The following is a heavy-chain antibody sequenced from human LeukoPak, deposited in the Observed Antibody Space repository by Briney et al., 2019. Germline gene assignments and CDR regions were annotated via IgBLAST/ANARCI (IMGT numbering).Heavy chain of an antibody. Sequence: GGSLRLSCAPSGFTFTNYAMTWVRQAPGKGLEWISVISGSGENTYYADSVKGRFTISRDNSKNTLYVQMNGLRGEDRAVYYCAKDNGVWTRGTLIPTVYYFDFWGQETLLSVSS. V-gene: IGHV3-23*01. D-gene: IGHD1-1*01. CDR3: AKDNGVWTRGTLIPTVYYFDF. J-gene: IGHJ4*02. CDR2: ISGSGENT. CDR1: GFTFTNYA.